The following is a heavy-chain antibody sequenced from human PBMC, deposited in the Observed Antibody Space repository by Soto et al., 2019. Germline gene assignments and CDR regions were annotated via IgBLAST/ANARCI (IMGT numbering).Heavy chain of an antibody. CDR1: GGSISSSSYY. CDR2: IYYSGST. D-gene: IGHD6-19*01. CDR3: VTSGYSSGWWDYYGMDV. Sequence: QLQLQESGPGLVKPSETLSLTCTVSGGSISSSSYYWGWIRQPPGKGLEWIGSIYYSGSTYYNPSLTSRVTISVDTSKNQFSLKLSSVTAADTAVYYCVTSGYSSGWWDYYGMDVWGQGTTVTVSS. J-gene: IGHJ6*02. V-gene: IGHV4-39*01.